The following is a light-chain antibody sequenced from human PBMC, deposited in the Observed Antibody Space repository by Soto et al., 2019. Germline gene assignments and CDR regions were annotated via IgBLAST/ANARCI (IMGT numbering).Light chain of an antibody. CDR3: LQLNSYPRT. V-gene: IGKV1-9*01. CDR2: TAS. Sequence: IQFTQSPSSLSASVGDRVTITCRASQGISSYLAWYQQKPGKAPKLLIYTASTLQSGVPSRFSGSGSGTDFTLTISSLQPDDFATYYCLQLNSYPRTFGQGTKVDI. J-gene: IGKJ1*01. CDR1: QGISSY.